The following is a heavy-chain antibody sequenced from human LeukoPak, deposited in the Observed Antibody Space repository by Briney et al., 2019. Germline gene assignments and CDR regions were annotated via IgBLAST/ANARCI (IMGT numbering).Heavy chain of an antibody. J-gene: IGHJ4*02. D-gene: IGHD4-17*01. V-gene: IGHV4-39*07. CDR2: IYYSGST. CDR3: ARIDYGDYSFDY. CDR1: GGSISGSSYY. Sequence: SETLSLTCTVSGGSISGSSYYWGWIRQPPGKGLEWIGSIYYSGSTYYNPSLKSRVTISVDTSKNQFSLKLSSVTAADTAVYYCARIDYGDYSFDYWGQGTLVTVSS.